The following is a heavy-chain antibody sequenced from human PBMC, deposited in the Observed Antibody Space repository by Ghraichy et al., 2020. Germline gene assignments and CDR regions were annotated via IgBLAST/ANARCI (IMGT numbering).Heavy chain of an antibody. J-gene: IGHJ4*02. CDR1: GFSLSTSGVG. CDR3: ARVLGSHYYDSSGSFDY. V-gene: IGHV2-5*02. D-gene: IGHD3-22*01. CDR2: IYWDDDK. Sequence: PTLVKPTQTLTLTCTFSGFSLSTSGVGVGWIRQPPGKALEWLALIYWDDDKRYSPSLKSRLTITKDTSKNQVVLTMTNMDPVDTATYYCARVLGSHYYDSSGSFDYWGQGTLVTVSS.